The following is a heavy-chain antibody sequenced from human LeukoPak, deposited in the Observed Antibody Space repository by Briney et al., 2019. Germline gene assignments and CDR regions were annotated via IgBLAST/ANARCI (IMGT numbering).Heavy chain of an antibody. CDR1: GYTFTDYY. J-gene: IGHJ4*02. Sequence: ASVRVSCKASGYTFTDYYMHWVRQAPGQGLEWMGWSNPYSGATNYAQKFQGRVTMTRDTSITTAYMEVSRPRSDDTAVYYCARGPYCTGGTCYSIKFDYWGQGTLVAVSS. D-gene: IGHD2-15*01. CDR3: ARGPYCTGGTCYSIKFDY. CDR2: SNPYSGAT. V-gene: IGHV1-2*02.